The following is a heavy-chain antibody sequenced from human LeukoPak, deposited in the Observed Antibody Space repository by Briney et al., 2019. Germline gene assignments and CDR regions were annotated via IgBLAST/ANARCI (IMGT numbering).Heavy chain of an antibody. V-gene: IGHV3-23*01. CDR1: GFTFSSHA. D-gene: IGHD4-17*01. CDR2: ISGGGLST. J-gene: IGHJ3*02. Sequence: GGSLRLSCAASGFTFSSHAMSWVRRAPGKGLGWVSTISGGGLSTYYADSVKGRFTISRDNSKNTLYLQVNSLRAEDTAVYYCARDSSTVTTWGAFDIWGQGTMVTVSS. CDR3: ARDSSTVTTWGAFDI.